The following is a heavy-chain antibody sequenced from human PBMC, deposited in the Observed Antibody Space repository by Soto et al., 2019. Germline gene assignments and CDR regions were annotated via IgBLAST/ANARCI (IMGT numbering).Heavy chain of an antibody. V-gene: IGHV3-23*01. CDR2: INESGGTT. D-gene: IGHD3-3*01. J-gene: IGHJ6*02. CDR3: VKDRATIFGVIWKYGMDV. Sequence: EEQLLESGGGLVEPGGSLRLSCVASGFKFRSYGMAWVRQAPGKGLEWVSDINESGGTTNYADSVRGRFAISRDNSRNTLGLLMNSLRPEDTAVYYCVKDRATIFGVIWKYGMDVWGQGTTVYVSS. CDR1: GFKFRSYG.